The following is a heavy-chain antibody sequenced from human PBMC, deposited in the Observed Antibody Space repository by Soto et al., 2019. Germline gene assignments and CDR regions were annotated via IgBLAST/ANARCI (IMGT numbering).Heavy chain of an antibody. J-gene: IGHJ4*02. D-gene: IGHD3-10*02. Sequence: SETLSLTCTVSRDSITSSNYYWAWIRPHPGKGLEWIGSFDYTGTTYYNSSLNGPVGISIDTSRHQLSLRLTSVTVADTAVYYCARQLFLTYYFDYWGQGTLVTVSS. CDR1: RDSITSSNYY. CDR3: ARQLFLTYYFDY. V-gene: IGHV4-39*01. CDR2: FDYTGTT.